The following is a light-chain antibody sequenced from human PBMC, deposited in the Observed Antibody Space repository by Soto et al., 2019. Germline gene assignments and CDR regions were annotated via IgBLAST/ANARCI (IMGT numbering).Light chain of an antibody. J-gene: IGLJ1*01. CDR3: SSYAGSSNV. Sequence: QAVVTQPPSASGSPGQSVAISCTGTSSDVGGYNYVSWYQQHPRKAPKLMIYEVNKRPSGVPDRFSGSKSGNTASLTVSGLQAEDEADYYCSSYAGSSNVFGTGTKLTVL. V-gene: IGLV2-8*01. CDR2: EVN. CDR1: SSDVGGYNY.